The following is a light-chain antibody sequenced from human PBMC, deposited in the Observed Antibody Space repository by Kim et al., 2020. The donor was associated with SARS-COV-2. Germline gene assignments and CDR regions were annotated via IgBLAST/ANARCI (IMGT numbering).Light chain of an antibody. J-gene: IGLJ2*01. CDR1: KLGDKY. CDR2: QDS. Sequence: SYELTQPPSVSVSPGQTASITCSGDKLGDKYACWYQQKPGQSAVLVIYQDSKRPSGIPERFSGSNSGNTATLTISGTQAMDEADYYCQAWDSSTAVVFGG. V-gene: IGLV3-1*01. CDR3: QAWDSSTAVV.